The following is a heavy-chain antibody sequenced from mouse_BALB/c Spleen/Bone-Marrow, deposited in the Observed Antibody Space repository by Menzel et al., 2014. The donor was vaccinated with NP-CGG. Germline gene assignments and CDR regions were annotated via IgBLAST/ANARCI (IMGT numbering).Heavy chain of an antibody. CDR2: INSGGGST. CDR3: VRGNYGNYVDYFDF. J-gene: IGHJ2*01. V-gene: IGHV5-6-3*01. CDR1: GFTFSNYG. Sequence: EVQVVESGGGLVQPGGSLKLSCAASGFTFSNYGMSWVRQTPDKRLELVATINSGGGSTYYPDSVKGRFTIYRDTAKNTLYLQMSSLKSEETAMYYCVRGNYGNYVDYFDFWGQGTTLTVSS. D-gene: IGHD2-1*01.